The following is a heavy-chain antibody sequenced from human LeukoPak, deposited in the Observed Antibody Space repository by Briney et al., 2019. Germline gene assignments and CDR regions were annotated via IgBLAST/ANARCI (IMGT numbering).Heavy chain of an antibody. CDR2: INPNSGGT. CDR1: GYTFTSYG. Sequence: ASVKVSCKASGYTFTSYGISWVRQAPGQGLEWMGRINPNSGGTNYAQKFQGRVTMTRDTSISTAYMELSRLRSDDTAVYYCARSTMTTVTTQEFDYWGQGTLVTVSS. J-gene: IGHJ4*02. D-gene: IGHD4-17*01. V-gene: IGHV1-2*06. CDR3: ARSTMTTVTTQEFDY.